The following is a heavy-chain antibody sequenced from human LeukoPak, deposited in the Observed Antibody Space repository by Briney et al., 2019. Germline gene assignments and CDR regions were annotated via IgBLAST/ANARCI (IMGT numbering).Heavy chain of an antibody. D-gene: IGHD2-2*01. V-gene: IGHV1-18*01. CDR2: ISAYNGNT. Sequence: GASVKVSCEAFGYTFTSYGISWVRQAPGQGLEWMGWISAYNGNTNYAQKLQGRVTMTTDTSTSTAYMELRSLRSDDTAVYYCARDPPLSRYCSSTSCPPGYLGQGTLVTVPS. CDR1: GYTFTSYG. CDR3: ARDPPLSRYCSSTSCPPGY. J-gene: IGHJ4*02.